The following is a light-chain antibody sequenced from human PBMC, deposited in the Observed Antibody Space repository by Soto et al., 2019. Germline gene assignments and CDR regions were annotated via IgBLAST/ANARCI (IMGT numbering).Light chain of an antibody. CDR1: SSNIGRNT. CDR2: SND. CDR3: AAWDGSLNGVL. V-gene: IGLV1-44*01. Sequence: QSVLTQPPSASGTPGQRVTISCSGSSSNIGRNTVNWYQQLPGTDPKLLLYSNDQRPSGVPDRFSGSKSGTSASLAISGRQSEDEAEYYCAAWDGSLNGVLFGGGTKLTVL. J-gene: IGLJ2*01.